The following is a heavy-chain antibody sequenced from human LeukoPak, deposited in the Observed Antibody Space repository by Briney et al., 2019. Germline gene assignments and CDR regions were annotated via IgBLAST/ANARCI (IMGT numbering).Heavy chain of an antibody. CDR2: ISHDGTTT. Sequence: PGRSLRLSCAASGFTFSNYGMQWVRQAPGKGLEWVAVISHDGTTTFYADSVKGRFTLSRDNSKNTLDLQMDSLRAEDTAVYFCAKEPNAYSSGWYFQDWGQGTLVTVSS. J-gene: IGHJ1*01. CDR3: AKEPNAYSSGWYFQD. D-gene: IGHD6-25*01. CDR1: GFTFSNYG. V-gene: IGHV3-30*18.